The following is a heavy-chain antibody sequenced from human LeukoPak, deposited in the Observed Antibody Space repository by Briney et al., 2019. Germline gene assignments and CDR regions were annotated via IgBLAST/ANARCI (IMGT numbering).Heavy chain of an antibody. J-gene: IGHJ4*02. Sequence: GASVKVSCKASGYTFTSYGISWVRQAPGQGLEWMGWVSAYNGNTNYAQKLQGRVTMTTDTSTSTAYMELRSLRSDDTAVYYCARSNYYDSSGYGDYWGQGTLVTVSS. CDR1: GYTFTSYG. CDR2: VSAYNGNT. V-gene: IGHV1-18*01. CDR3: ARSNYYDSSGYGDY. D-gene: IGHD3-22*01.